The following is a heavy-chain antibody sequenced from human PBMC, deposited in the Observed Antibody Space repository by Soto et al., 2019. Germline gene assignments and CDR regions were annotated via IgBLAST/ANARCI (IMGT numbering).Heavy chain of an antibody. V-gene: IGHV3-7*01. CDR1: GFTFSTYW. Sequence: LRLSCAASGFTFSTYWMSWVRQAPGKGLEWVANIKQDGSEKYYVDSVKGRFTISRDNAKNSLYLQMNSLRAEGTAVYYCARDETYYYGSGPVGGQGTLVTVSS. CDR3: ARDETYYYGSGPV. J-gene: IGHJ4*02. CDR2: IKQDGSEK. D-gene: IGHD3-10*01.